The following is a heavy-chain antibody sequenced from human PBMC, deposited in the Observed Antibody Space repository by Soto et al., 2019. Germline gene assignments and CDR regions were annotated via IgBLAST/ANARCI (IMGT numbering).Heavy chain of an antibody. J-gene: IGHJ4*02. Sequence: ASVKVSCKXSGYSFTNYAIYWVRQAPGQRLEWMGRIDAGTGNTKYSQQFQGRVTIIRDTSASTAYMELSSLTSEDTAVYYCARGASSSWTSLDYWGQGTPVTVSS. CDR3: ARGASSSWTSLDY. CDR1: GYSFTNYA. V-gene: IGHV1-3*01. D-gene: IGHD6-13*01. CDR2: IDAGTGNT.